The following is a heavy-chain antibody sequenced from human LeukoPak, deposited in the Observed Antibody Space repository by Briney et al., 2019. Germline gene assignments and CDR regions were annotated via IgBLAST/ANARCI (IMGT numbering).Heavy chain of an antibody. J-gene: IGHJ4*02. CDR2: IIPILGIA. Sequence: ASVKVSCKASGGTFSTYPFSWVRQPPGQGLEWMGRIIPILGIANYAQKFQGRVTITADKSTSTAYMELSSLRSEDTAVYYCARDTRATSFDYWGQGTLVTVSS. V-gene: IGHV1-69*04. CDR1: GGTFSTYP. CDR3: ARDTRATSFDY. D-gene: IGHD5-12*01.